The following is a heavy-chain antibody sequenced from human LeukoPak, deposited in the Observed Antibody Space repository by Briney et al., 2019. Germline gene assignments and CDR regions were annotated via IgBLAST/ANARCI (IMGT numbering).Heavy chain of an antibody. CDR3: ARGGAVAGRYYGMDV. Sequence: ASVKVSCKASGGTFSSYAISWGRQAPGQGLEWMGGIIPIFGPANYAQKFQGRVTITADESTSTAYMELSSLRSEDAAVYYCARGGAVAGRYYGMDVWGQGTTVTVSS. CDR1: GGTFSSYA. CDR2: IIPIFGPA. J-gene: IGHJ6*02. V-gene: IGHV1-69*13. D-gene: IGHD6-19*01.